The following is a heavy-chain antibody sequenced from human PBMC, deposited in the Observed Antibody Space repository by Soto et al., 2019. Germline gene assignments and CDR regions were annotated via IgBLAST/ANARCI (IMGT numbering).Heavy chain of an antibody. V-gene: IGHV3-21*01. CDR1: GFTFRTYT. D-gene: IGHD3-10*01. Sequence: EVQLVESGGGLVHPGGSLRLSCISSGFTFRTYTMNWVRQAPGKGLEWVSGIRGFSPYTFYAESVRGRFTISRDTDKNSVFLQMNSLRAEDTDVYYCARDRGYDAHDYYYNAMDVWGQGTTVTVSS. CDR3: ARDRGYDAHDYYYNAMDV. J-gene: IGHJ6*02. CDR2: IRGFSPYT.